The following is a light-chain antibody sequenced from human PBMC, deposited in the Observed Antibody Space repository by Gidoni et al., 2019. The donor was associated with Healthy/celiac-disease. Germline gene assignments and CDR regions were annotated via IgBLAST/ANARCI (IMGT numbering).Light chain of an antibody. Sequence: DSQMTQSPSSLSASVGDRVTITSRASQSISSYLNWYQQKPGKAPKLLIYAASRLKSGVPSRFSGSGSGTDFTLNISSLQPEDFATYDCQQSYSTPLTFGGGTKVEIK. CDR3: QQSYSTPLT. V-gene: IGKV1-39*01. CDR2: AAS. CDR1: QSISSY. J-gene: IGKJ4*01.